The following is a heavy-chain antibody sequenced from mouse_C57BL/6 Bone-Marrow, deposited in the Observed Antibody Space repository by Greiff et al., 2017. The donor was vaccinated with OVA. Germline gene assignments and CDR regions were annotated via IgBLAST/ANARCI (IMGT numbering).Heavy chain of an antibody. CDR3: IGDIYYYGSRFAY. V-gene: IGHV14-1*01. D-gene: IGHD1-1*01. J-gene: IGHJ3*01. CDR2: LDPEDGDT. Sequence: EVQVVESGAELVRPGASVKLSCTASGFNIKDYYMHWVKQRPEQGLEWIGRLDPEDGDTEYAPKFQGKATMTADTSSNTAYLQLSSLTAEDTAVYYCIGDIYYYGSRFAYWGQGTLVTVSA. CDR1: GFNIKDYY.